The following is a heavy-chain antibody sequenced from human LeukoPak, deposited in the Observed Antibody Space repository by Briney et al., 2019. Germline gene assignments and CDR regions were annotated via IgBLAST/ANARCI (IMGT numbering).Heavy chain of an antibody. V-gene: IGHV3-33*01. CDR1: GFTFSSYG. Sequence: GGSLRLSCAASGFTFSSYGMHWVRQAPGKGLERVAVIWYDGSNKYYADSVKGRFTISRDNSKNTLYLQMNSLRAEDTAVYYCARDTSANDYWGQGTLVTVSS. J-gene: IGHJ4*02. D-gene: IGHD4/OR15-4a*01. CDR2: IWYDGSNK. CDR3: ARDTSANDY.